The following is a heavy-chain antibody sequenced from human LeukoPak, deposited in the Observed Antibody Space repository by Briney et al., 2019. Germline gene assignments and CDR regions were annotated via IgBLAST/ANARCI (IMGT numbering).Heavy chain of an antibody. CDR2: IGTTADNYAT. Sequence: GGSLTLSCAASGFTFSGSAIHWVRQASGKGLEWVGRIGTTADNYATAYAASVKGRLTISRDDSKNTAYLQMNSLKTEDTAVYYCSGVVTTLYYWGQGTLVTVSS. CDR3: SGVVTTLYY. V-gene: IGHV3-73*01. J-gene: IGHJ4*02. D-gene: IGHD2-21*02. CDR1: GFTFSGSA.